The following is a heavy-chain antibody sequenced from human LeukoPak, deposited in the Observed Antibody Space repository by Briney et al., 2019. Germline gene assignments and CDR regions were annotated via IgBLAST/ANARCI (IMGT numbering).Heavy chain of an antibody. V-gene: IGHV4-39*01. CDR2: IYYSGST. CDR1: GVSIGSSSYY. CDR3: ASFLVRRDSSGYYYADAFDI. Sequence: SETLSLTCTVSGVSIGSSSYYWGWIRQPPGKGLEWIGNIYYSGSTYYSPSLKSRVTISVDTSKNQFSLKLSSMTAADTAVYYCASFLVRRDSSGYYYADAFDIWGQGTMVTVSS. J-gene: IGHJ3*02. D-gene: IGHD3-22*01.